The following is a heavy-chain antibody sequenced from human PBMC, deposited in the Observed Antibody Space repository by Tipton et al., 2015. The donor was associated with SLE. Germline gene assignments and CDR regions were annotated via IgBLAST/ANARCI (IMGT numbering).Heavy chain of an antibody. V-gene: IGHV4-59*08. CDR2: IYYSGST. J-gene: IGHJ4*02. Sequence: TLSLTCTVSGGSFSGHYWSWIRQPPGKGLEWIGSIYYSGSTYYNLSLKSRVTISVDTSKNQFSLTLSSVTAADTAVYYCVRHDRWGPFDYWGQGMLVTVSS. CDR1: GGSFSGHY. D-gene: IGHD4-23*01. CDR3: VRHDRWGPFDY.